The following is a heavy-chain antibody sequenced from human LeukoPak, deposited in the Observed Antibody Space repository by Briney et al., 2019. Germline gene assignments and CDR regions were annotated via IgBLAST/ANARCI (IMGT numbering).Heavy chain of an antibody. D-gene: IGHD3-16*02. V-gene: IGHV3-30*02. J-gene: IGHJ4*02. Sequence: PGGSLRLSCAASGFTFNNYGMHWVCQAPGKGLEWVAFIRYGGSDKYYADSVKGRFTISRDNSKNTLFLQMNSLRAEDTAVYYCAKDALISFRGAWSQSDYWGQGTLVTVSS. CDR2: IRYGGSDK. CDR3: AKDALISFRGAWSQSDY. CDR1: GFTFNNYG.